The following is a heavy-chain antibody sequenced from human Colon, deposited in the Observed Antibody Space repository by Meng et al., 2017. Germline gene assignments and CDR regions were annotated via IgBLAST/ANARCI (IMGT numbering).Heavy chain of an antibody. D-gene: IGHD3-10*01. CDR3: ARATSKVRGVIGY. Sequence: GESLKISCAASGFTFSSYGMHWVRQAPGKGLEWVAVIWYDGSNKYYADSVKGRFTISRDNTKNTLYLQMNSLRAEDTAVYYCARATSKVRGVIGYWGQGTLVTVSS. CDR2: IWYDGSNK. V-gene: IGHV3-33*01. CDR1: GFTFSSYG. J-gene: IGHJ4*02.